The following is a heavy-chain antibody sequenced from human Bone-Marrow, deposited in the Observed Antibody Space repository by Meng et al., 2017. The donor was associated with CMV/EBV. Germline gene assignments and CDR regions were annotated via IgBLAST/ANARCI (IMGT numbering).Heavy chain of an antibody. CDR2: ISSSGSTI. D-gene: IGHD1-26*01. CDR3: ARDRRGWELDPAVLDV. V-gene: IGHV3-11*01. CDR1: GFTFSDYY. J-gene: IGHJ6*02. Sequence: GESLKISCAASGFTFSDYYMSWIRQAPGKGLEWVSYISSSGSTIYYADSVKGRFTISRDNAKNSLYLQMNSLRAEDTAVYYCARDRRGWELDPAVLDVWGQGTTVTVSS.